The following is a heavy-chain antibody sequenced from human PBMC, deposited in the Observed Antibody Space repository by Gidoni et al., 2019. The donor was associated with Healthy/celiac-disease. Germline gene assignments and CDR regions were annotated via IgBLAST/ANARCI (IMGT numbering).Heavy chain of an antibody. J-gene: IGHJ4*02. CDR1: GYSFTSYW. CDR3: ASGSWGYFDY. D-gene: IGHD2-15*01. CDR2: IDPSDSYT. Sequence: DVQLVQSGAEVKKPGVSLRISCKGSGYSFTSYWSSWVRQMPGKGLEWMGRIDPSDSYTNYSPSFQGHVTNSADKSISTADLQWSSLKASDTAMYYCASGSWGYFDYWGQGTLVTVSS. V-gene: IGHV5-10-1*03.